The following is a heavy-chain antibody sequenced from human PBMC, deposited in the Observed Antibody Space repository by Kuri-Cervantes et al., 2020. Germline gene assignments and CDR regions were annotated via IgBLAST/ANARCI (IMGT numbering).Heavy chain of an antibody. V-gene: IGHV1-18*01. J-gene: IGHJ3*02. CDR1: GYTFTNFG. D-gene: IGHD2-2*02. CDR2: ITTYNGDT. CDR3: ARDCLLCYNAFDI. Sequence: ASVKVSCKASGYTFTNFGFSWVRQAPGQGLEWIGWITTYNGDTDYAHKFQGRVTLTTDTSTTTAHMELRSLRSDDTAVYYCARDCLLCYNAFDIWGQGTMVTVSS.